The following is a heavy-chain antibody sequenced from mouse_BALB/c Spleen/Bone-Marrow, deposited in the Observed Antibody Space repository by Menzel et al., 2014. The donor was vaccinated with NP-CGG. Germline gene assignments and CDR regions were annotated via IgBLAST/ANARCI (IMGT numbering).Heavy chain of an antibody. V-gene: IGHV1-67*01. CDR1: GYTFTDYA. J-gene: IGHJ3*01. Sequence: VQLQQSGPELVRPGVSVKISCKGSGYTFTDYAMHRVKQSHAKSLEWIGVISTYSGNTNYNQKFKGKATMTVDKSSSTAYMELARLASEDSAIYYCARGLRHQAWFAYWGQGTLVTVSA. CDR2: ISTYSGNT. CDR3: ARGLRHQAWFAY. D-gene: IGHD1-2*01.